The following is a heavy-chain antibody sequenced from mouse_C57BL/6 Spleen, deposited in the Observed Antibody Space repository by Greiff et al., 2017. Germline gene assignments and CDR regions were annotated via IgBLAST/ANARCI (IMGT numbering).Heavy chain of an antibody. J-gene: IGHJ2*01. V-gene: IGHV1-59*01. CDR1: GYTFTSYW. Sequence: FQLQQPGAELVRPGTSVKLSCKVSGYTFTSYWMHWVKQRPGQGLEWTGVIDPSGSYTNYNQKFKGKATLTVDTSSSTAYMQLSGLTSEDSAVYYCARGNYDYGTGIDYWGQGTTLTVSS. CDR3: ARGNYDYGTGIDY. D-gene: IGHD2-4*01. CDR2: IDPSGSYT.